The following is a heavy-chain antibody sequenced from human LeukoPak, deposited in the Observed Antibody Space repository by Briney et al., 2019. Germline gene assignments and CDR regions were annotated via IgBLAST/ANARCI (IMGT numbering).Heavy chain of an antibody. D-gene: IGHD4-11*01. J-gene: IGHJ3*02. Sequence: GGSLRHSCAASGFTFSNYWMSWVRQAPGKGLEWVANIKEDGSEKYYVDSVKGRFTISRDNAKNSLYLQMNSLRVEDTAVYYCARDRSTSIWGQGTMVTVSS. V-gene: IGHV3-7*01. CDR2: IKEDGSEK. CDR3: ARDRSTSI. CDR1: GFTFSNYW.